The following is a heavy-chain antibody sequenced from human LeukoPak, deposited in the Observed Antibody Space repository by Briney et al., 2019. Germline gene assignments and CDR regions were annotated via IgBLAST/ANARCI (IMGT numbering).Heavy chain of an antibody. CDR2: INLDGTET. CDR3: VREVTVTSYFDY. J-gene: IGHJ4*02. V-gene: IGHV3-74*01. Sequence: PGGSLRLSCAASGFTFSSYWMHWVRQAPGKGLIWVSRINLDGTETTYADSVKGRFTISRDNAKNTLYLQMNSLRAEDTAVYHCVREVTVTSYFDYWGQGILVTVSS. CDR1: GFTFSSYW. D-gene: IGHD2-21*02.